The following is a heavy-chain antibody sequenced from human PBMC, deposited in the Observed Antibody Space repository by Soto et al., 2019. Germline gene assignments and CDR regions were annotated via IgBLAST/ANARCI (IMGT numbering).Heavy chain of an antibody. V-gene: IGHV3-53*01. CDR2: IYSGGST. CDR1: VFTYSSTY. CDR3: ARGGPYGMDV. J-gene: IGHJ6*02. Sequence: VGSLILSCAASVFTYSSTYMSWVRQAPGKGLEWVSVIYSGGSTYYADSVKGRFTISRDNSKNTLYLQMNSLRAEDTAVYYCARGGPYGMDVWGQGTTVTVSS.